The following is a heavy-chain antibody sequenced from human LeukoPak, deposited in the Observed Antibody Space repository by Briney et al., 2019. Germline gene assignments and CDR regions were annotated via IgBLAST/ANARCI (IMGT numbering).Heavy chain of an antibody. D-gene: IGHD2-2*01. CDR3: VRAQISILSTGDVFDV. CDR2: IADDGTNN. V-gene: IGHV3-30*14. Sequence: PGTSLRLSCEASGFLFREYPLHGLRQTPCRGLQGVAVIADDGTNNYNAEFVKGRFSITIDNANITMYLHMNSMGPEDKGVYYCVRAQISILSTGDVFDVWGQGTVVTVSS. CDR1: GFLFREYP. J-gene: IGHJ3*01.